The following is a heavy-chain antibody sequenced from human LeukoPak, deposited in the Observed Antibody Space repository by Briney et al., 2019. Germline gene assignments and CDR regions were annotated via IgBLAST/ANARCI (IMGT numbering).Heavy chain of an antibody. CDR2: IYYTGGT. V-gene: IGHV4-39*07. J-gene: IGHJ5*02. CDR3: ARESDLLTMIVVGWFGP. D-gene: IGHD3-22*01. CDR1: GDSITSSSYY. Sequence: SETLSLTCSVSGDSITSSSYYWAWIRQSPKKGLEWIGSIYYTGGTYYSPSLKSRVTISVDTSKNQFSLKLSSVTAADTAVYYCARESDLLTMIVVGWFGPWGQGTLVTVSS.